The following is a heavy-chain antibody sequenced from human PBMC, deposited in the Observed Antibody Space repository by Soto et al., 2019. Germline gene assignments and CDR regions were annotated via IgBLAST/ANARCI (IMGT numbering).Heavy chain of an antibody. D-gene: IGHD1-1*01. J-gene: IGHJ6*02. Sequence: GGSLRLSCAASGFTFSSCAMHWVRQAPGKGLEWVAVISYDGSNKYYADSVKGRFTVSRDNSKNTLYLHVNSLRAEDTAVYYCARGPVLPTRTNYYYYGMDVWGQGTTVTVSS. CDR3: ARGPVLPTRTNYYYYGMDV. CDR1: GFTFSSCA. V-gene: IGHV3-30-3*01. CDR2: ISYDGSNK.